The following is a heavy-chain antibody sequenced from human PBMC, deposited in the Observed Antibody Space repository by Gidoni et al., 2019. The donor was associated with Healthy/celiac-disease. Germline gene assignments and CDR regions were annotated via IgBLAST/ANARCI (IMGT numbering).Heavy chain of an antibody. D-gene: IGHD1-26*01. J-gene: IGHJ4*02. CDR2: IRYDGSNK. V-gene: IGHV3-30*02. CDR1: GFTFSSYG. CDR3: AKDIPGVVVGATFDY. Sequence: QLQLVESGGGVVQPGGSLRLSCAASGFTFSSYGMHWVRQAPGKGLEWVAFIRYDGSNKYYADSVKGRFTISRDNSKNTLYLQMNSLRAEDTAVYYCAKDIPGVVVGATFDYWGQGTLVTVSS.